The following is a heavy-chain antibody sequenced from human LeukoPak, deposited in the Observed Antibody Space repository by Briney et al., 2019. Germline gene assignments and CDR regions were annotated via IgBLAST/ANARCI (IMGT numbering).Heavy chain of an antibody. D-gene: IGHD4-17*01. V-gene: IGHV4-39*01. CDR1: GGSISSSNHY. CDR3: AKHYYGDYRLFDY. J-gene: IGHJ4*02. Sequence: SETLSLTCSVTGGSISSSNHYWGWIRQTPGQGLEWIASISWHGTTYYNPSPKSRVTISMDTSKNQFSLQLTSVTASDTSVYYCAKHYYGDYRLFDYWGQGTLDTVSS. CDR2: ISWHGTT.